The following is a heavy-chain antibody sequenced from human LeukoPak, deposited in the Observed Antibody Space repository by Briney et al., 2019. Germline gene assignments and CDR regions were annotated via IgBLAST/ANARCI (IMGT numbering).Heavy chain of an antibody. V-gene: IGHV3-73*01. D-gene: IGHD1-26*01. CDR2: IRSKANSYAT. Sequence: GGPLRLSCAASGFTFSGSAMHWVRQASGKGLEWVGRIRSKANSYATAYAASVKGRFTISRDDSKNTAYLQMNSLKTEDTAVYYCTVNRGASDYWGQGTLVTVSS. CDR3: TVNRGASDY. J-gene: IGHJ4*02. CDR1: GFTFSGSA.